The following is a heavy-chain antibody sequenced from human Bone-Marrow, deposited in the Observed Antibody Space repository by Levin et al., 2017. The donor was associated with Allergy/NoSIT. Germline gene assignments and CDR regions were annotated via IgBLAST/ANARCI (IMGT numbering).Heavy chain of an antibody. CDR3: ARDRGYSGHIDF. D-gene: IGHD5-12*01. V-gene: IGHV4-31*03. CDR1: AASVNTAGNY. Sequence: PSETLSLTCSVSAASVNTAGNYWTWIRHHPGKGLEWIGYILYSGSTHYNPSLESRVTISVDTSKNQFSLKMESVTAADTAVYYCARDRGYSGHIDFWGQGTLVTVSS. J-gene: IGHJ4*02. CDR2: ILYSGST.